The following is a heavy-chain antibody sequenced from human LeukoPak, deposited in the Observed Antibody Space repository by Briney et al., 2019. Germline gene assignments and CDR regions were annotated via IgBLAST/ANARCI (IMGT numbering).Heavy chain of an antibody. D-gene: IGHD3-10*01. CDR2: INHSGST. V-gene: IGHV4-34*01. Sequence: SETLSLTCAVYGGSFSGYYWSWIRQPPGKGLEWVGEINHSGSTNYNPSLKRRVTISVHTSKNRLSLKLSSVTAADAPVYSCAREGGRGVIIWGEDTLVRVSS. J-gene: IGHJ1*01. CDR1: GGSFSGYY. CDR3: AREGGRGVII.